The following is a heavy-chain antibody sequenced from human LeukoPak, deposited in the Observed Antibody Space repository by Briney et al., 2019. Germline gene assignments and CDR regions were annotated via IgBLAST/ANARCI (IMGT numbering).Heavy chain of an antibody. V-gene: IGHV3-21*01. CDR1: GFTFNSYS. CDR2: ISSSRSYI. Sequence: GGSLRLSCAASGFTFNSYSMNWVRQAPGKGLEWVSSISSSRSYIYYTDSVKGRFTISRDNAWNSLYLQMDSLRAEDTAVYYCARDRTGTPQDAFDIWGQGTMVIVSS. CDR3: ARDRTGTPQDAFDI. D-gene: IGHD3/OR15-3a*01. J-gene: IGHJ3*02.